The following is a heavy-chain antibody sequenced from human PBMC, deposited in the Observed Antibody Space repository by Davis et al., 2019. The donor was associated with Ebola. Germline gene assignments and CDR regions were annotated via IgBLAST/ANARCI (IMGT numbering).Heavy chain of an antibody. J-gene: IGHJ4*02. CDR2: IYYSGST. CDR3: ARGGLDSSSWYVNYFDY. Sequence: SETLSLTCTVSGGSISSYYWSWIRQPPGKGLEWIGCIYYSGSTNYNPSLKSRVTISVDTSKNQFSLKLSSVTAADTAVYYCARGGLDSSSWYVNYFDYWGQGTLVTVSS. V-gene: IGHV4-59*01. D-gene: IGHD6-13*01. CDR1: GGSISSYY.